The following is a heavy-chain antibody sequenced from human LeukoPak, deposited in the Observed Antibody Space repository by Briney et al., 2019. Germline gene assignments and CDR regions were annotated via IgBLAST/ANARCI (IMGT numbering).Heavy chain of an antibody. J-gene: IGHJ5*02. CDR1: GLPYSCYS. CDR2: ISSSSSTI. Sequence: TGGSLRHSYAASGLPYSCYSMNWPRQAPGKGLEWVSYISSSSSTIYYADSVKGRFTISRDNAKNSLSLQINSLRAEYTAVYYCGRDWKVRGVNTNWFAASGERTLVTLSS. D-gene: IGHD3-10*01. V-gene: IGHV3-48*01. CDR3: GRDWKVRGVNTNWFAA.